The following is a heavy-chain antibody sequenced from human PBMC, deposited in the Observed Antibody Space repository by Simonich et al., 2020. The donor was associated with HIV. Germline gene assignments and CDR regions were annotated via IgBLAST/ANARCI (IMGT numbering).Heavy chain of an antibody. Sequence: QVQLQQWGAGLLKPSETLSLTCAVYGGSFSGYYWSWIRQPPGTGLEWIGEINHSGSTNSNPSLKGRVTISVDTSKNQFPLKLSSVTAADTAVYYCARRLSKLSRNQRPDAFDIWGQGTMVTVSS. CDR1: GGSFSGYY. D-gene: IGHD5-18*01. CDR3: ARRLSKLSRNQRPDAFDI. V-gene: IGHV4-34*01. CDR2: INHSGST. J-gene: IGHJ3*02.